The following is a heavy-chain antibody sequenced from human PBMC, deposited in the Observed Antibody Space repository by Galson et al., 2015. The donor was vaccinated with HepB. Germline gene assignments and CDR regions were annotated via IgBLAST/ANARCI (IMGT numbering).Heavy chain of an antibody. CDR1: GGSISSGSYS. D-gene: IGHD3-22*01. CDR2: IYYSGST. Sequence: TLSLTCGVSGGSISSGSYSWSWIRQPPGQGLEWIGYIYYSGSTYYNPSLKSRVTISVDTSRNQFSLKLNSVTAADTAVYYCARSHLNFYASSGRVYYFDYWGQGTLVTVSS. J-gene: IGHJ4*02. V-gene: IGHV4-30-2*01. CDR3: ARSHLNFYASSGRVYYFDY.